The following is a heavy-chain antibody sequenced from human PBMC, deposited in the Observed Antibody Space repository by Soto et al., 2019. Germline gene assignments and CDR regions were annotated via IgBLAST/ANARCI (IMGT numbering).Heavy chain of an antibody. CDR1: GFTFSSYA. CDR2: ISGSGGST. V-gene: IGHV3-23*01. Sequence: GGSLRLSCASSGFTFSSYAMSWVRQAPGKGLEWGSAISGSGGSTYYADSVKGRFTISRDNSKNTLYLQMNSLRAEDTAVYYCAKATSSGYYGFDYWGQGTLVTVSS. D-gene: IGHD3-22*01. J-gene: IGHJ4*02. CDR3: AKATSSGYYGFDY.